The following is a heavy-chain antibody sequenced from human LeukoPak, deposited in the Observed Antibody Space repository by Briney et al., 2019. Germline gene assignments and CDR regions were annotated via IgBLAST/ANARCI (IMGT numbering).Heavy chain of an antibody. V-gene: IGHV5-51*01. CDR1: GYSFTSYW. Sequence: GEYLKISCKGSGYSFTSYWIGWVRQMPGTGLEWMGIIYPGDSDTGYSPSFQGQVTISADKSISTAYLQWSSLKASDTAMYYCARPIYYGSGSYRYWGQGTLVTVSS. CDR3: ARPIYYGSGSYRY. D-gene: IGHD3-10*01. J-gene: IGHJ4*02. CDR2: IYPGDSDT.